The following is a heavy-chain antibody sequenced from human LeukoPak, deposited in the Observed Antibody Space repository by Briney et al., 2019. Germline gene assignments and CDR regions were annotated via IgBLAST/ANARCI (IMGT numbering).Heavy chain of an antibody. V-gene: IGHV1-2*02. CDR2: INPNSGGT. CDR1: GYTFIGYY. Sequence: GASVMVSCKASGYTFIGYYMHWVRQAPGQGLEWMGWINPNSGGTNYAQKFQGRVTMTRDTSISTAYMELSRMRSDDTAVYYCARDHNDIWTGYYYYMDVWGKGTSVTVSS. D-gene: IGHD3-9*01. CDR3: ARDHNDIWTGYYYYMDV. J-gene: IGHJ6*03.